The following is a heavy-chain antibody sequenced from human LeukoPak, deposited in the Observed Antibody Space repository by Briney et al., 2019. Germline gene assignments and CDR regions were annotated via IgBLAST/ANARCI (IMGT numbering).Heavy chain of an antibody. CDR1: GYTFTSYD. V-gene: IGHV1-8*01. CDR2: MNPNSGNT. D-gene: IGHD6-19*01. Sequence: ASVKVSCKASGYTFTSYDINWVRQATGQGLEWMGWMNPNSGNTGYAQKFQGRVTMTRNTSISTAYMERSSLRSEDTAVYYCAGTYSSGWQTYYYYGMDVWGQGTTVTVSS. J-gene: IGHJ6*02. CDR3: AGTYSSGWQTYYYYGMDV.